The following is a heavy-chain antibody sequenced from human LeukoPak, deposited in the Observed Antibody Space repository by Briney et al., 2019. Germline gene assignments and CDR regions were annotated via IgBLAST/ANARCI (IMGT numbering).Heavy chain of an antibody. D-gene: IGHD1-26*01. CDR3: SGAGGSYGSDDAFDI. Sequence: PSETLSLTCTVSGGSISSGDYYWSWIRQPPGKGLEWIGYIYYSGSTYYNPSLKSRVTISVDTSKNQFSLKLSSVTAADTAVYYCSGAGGSYGSDDAFDIWGRETMVTVSS. V-gene: IGHV4-30-4*08. J-gene: IGHJ3*02. CDR1: GGSISSGDYY. CDR2: IYYSGST.